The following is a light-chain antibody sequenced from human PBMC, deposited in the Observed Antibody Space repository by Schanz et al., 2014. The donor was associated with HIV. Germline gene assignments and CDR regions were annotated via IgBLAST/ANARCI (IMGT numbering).Light chain of an antibody. Sequence: QSVLTQPPSVSAAPGQRVTISCSGSASNIGHNYVSWFQQFPGTAPKLLIYANHQRPLEIPDRFSGSKTGTSASLDITGLQTGDEADYYCGAWDSSLSGGLFGGGTKVTVL. CDR1: ASNIGHNY. J-gene: IGLJ2*01. V-gene: IGLV1-51*01. CDR2: ANH. CDR3: GAWDSSLSGGL.